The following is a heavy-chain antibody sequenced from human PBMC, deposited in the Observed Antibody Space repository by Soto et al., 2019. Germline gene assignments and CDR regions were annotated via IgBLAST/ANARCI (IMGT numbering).Heavy chain of an antibody. CDR2: IWYDGSNK. J-gene: IGHJ3*02. CDR3: ARVGGTSGYDNTYAFDI. Sequence: GGSLRLSCAASGFTFSSYGMHWVRQAPGKGLEWVAVIWYDGSNKYYADSVKGRFTISRDNSKNTLYLQMNSLRAEDTAVYYCARVGGTSGYDNTYAFDIWGQGTMVTVSS. CDR1: GFTFSSYG. D-gene: IGHD5-12*01. V-gene: IGHV3-33*01.